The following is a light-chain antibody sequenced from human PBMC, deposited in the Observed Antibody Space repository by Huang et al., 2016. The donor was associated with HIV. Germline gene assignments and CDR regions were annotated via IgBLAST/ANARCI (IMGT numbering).Light chain of an antibody. CDR3: QQRSNWPPFT. J-gene: IGKJ3*01. CDR2: RAA. CDR1: QNVTDS. V-gene: IGKV3-11*01. Sequence: EIVLTQSPATLSLSPGERATLSCRASQNVTDSLAWCRQKPGQAPSLLIYRAANRATGTPARFSGSGSGTDFTLTISSLEPEDIAVYYCQQRSNWPPFTFGPGTKVDIK.